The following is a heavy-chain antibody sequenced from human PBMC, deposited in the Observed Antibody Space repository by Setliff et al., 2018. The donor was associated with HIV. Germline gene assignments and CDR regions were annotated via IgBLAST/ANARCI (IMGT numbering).Heavy chain of an antibody. CDR2: INHSGST. CDR3: ARGPPFAF. CDR1: GDSISSNNYY. Sequence: SETLSLTCTVSGDSISSNNYYWTWIRQAPGKGLEWIGEINHSGSTNYNPSLESRVTVSEDTSRHQFFLKLTSVTADDTGVYYCARGPPFAFWGQGLLVTVSS. V-gene: IGHV4-39*07. J-gene: IGHJ4*02.